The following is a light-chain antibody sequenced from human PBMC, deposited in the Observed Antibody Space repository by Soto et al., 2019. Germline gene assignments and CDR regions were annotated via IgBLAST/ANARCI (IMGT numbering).Light chain of an antibody. CDR2: DTS. CDR3: HQRQYWPPIT. V-gene: IGKV3-11*01. CDR1: QSVDRY. Sequence: TMVAQSRSSLSLSPGSRSTLSCRASQSVDRYLAWYQQKRGQAPRLLXYDTSNRATGIPARFSGSGSGTDFTLTISSLEPEDFAVYYCHQRQYWPPITFGQGTRLEIK. J-gene: IGKJ5*01.